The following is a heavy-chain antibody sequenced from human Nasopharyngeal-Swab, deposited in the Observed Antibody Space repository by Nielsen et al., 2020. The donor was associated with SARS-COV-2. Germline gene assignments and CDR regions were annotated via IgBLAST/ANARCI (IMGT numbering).Heavy chain of an antibody. J-gene: IGHJ3*02. D-gene: IGHD3-10*01. V-gene: IGHV3-11*01. Sequence: LKISCAASGFTFSDYYMSWIRQAPGKGLEWVSYISSSGSTIYYADSVKGPFTIPRDNSKNTLYLQMNSLRAKDTAVYYCAKLGSPSRFGDSVWHDFDIWGQGTMVTVSS. CDR2: ISSSGSTI. CDR1: GFTFSDYY. CDR3: AKLGSPSRFGDSVWHDFDI.